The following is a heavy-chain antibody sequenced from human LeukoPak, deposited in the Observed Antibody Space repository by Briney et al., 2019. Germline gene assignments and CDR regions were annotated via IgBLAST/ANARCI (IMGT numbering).Heavy chain of an antibody. CDR1: GYTLTELS. D-gene: IGHD3-9*01. V-gene: IGHV1-24*01. J-gene: IGHJ4*02. Sequence: ASVKVSCKVSGYTLTELSMHWVRQAPGKGLEWMGGFDPEDGETIYAQKFQGRVTMTEDTSTDTAYMELSSLRSEDTAVYYCATPFILRYFDRQNQRDYWGQGTLVTVSS. CDR2: FDPEDGET. CDR3: ATPFILRYFDRQNQRDY.